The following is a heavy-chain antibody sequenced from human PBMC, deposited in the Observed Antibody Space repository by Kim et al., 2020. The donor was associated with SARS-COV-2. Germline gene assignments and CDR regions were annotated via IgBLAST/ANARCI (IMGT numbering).Heavy chain of an antibody. CDR1: GFTFGDYA. CDR2: ISWNSGSI. Sequence: GGSLRLSCAASGFTFGDYAMHWVRQAPGKGLEWVSGISWNSGSIGYADSVKGRFTISRDNAKNSLYLQMNSLRVEDTALYYCGKDNSQGSGGTDYWGQGTLVTVSS. J-gene: IGHJ4*02. CDR3: GKDNSQGSGGTDY. D-gene: IGHD1-26*01. V-gene: IGHV3-9*01.